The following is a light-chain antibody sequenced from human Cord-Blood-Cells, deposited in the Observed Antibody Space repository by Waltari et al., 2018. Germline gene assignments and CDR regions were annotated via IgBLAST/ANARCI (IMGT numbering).Light chain of an antibody. CDR2: DVS. CDR3: SSYTSSSTGV. Sequence: QSALTQPASVSGSPGQSITISCTGTSSDVGGYHYVSWYQQHPGKAPKLLMCDVSNRPSGVSTRCSGSKSGNTASLTISGLQAEDEADYYCSSYTSSSTGVFGGGTKLTVL. V-gene: IGLV2-14*01. CDR1: SSDVGGYHY. J-gene: IGLJ3*02.